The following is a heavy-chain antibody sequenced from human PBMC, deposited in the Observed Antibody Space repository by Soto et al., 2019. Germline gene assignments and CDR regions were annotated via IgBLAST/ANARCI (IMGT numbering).Heavy chain of an antibody. J-gene: IGHJ6*02. Sequence: EVQVVESGGGLVQPGRSLRLSCAASGFSFDDYAMHWVRQAPGKGLEWVSGISWNSGTIGYADSVKGRFTISRDNXKNSLYLQMNSLRAEDTALYYWAKSTGGTANGMGVWGQGTTVTGSS. D-gene: IGHD2-8*02. CDR2: ISWNSGTI. CDR3: AKSTGGTANGMGV. CDR1: GFSFDDYA. V-gene: IGHV3-9*01.